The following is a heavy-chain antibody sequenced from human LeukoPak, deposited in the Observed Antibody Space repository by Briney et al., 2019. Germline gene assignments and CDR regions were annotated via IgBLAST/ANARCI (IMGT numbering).Heavy chain of an antibody. CDR1: GGTFSSYA. CDR2: IIPIFGTA. D-gene: IGHD2-15*01. CDR3: ARAYCGGGSCYRSWGDFDY. J-gene: IGHJ4*02. Sequence: ASVKVSCKASGGTFSSYAISWVRQAPGQGLEWMGGIIPIFGTANYAQKFQGRVTITADESTSTAYMELSSLRSEDTAVYYCARAYCGGGSCYRSWGDFDYWGQGTLVTVSS. V-gene: IGHV1-69*13.